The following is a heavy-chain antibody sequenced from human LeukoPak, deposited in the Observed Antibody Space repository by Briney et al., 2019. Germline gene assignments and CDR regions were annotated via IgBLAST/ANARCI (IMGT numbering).Heavy chain of an antibody. D-gene: IGHD6-19*01. Sequence: SETLSLTCTVSGGSISSGSYYWSWIRQPAGKGLEWIGRIYTSGSTNYNPSLKSRVTISVDTSKNQFSLKLSSVTAADTAVYYCARPNGYSSGWNNWFDPWGQGTLVTVSS. V-gene: IGHV4-61*02. CDR1: GGSISSGSYY. J-gene: IGHJ5*02. CDR3: ARPNGYSSGWNNWFDP. CDR2: IYTSGST.